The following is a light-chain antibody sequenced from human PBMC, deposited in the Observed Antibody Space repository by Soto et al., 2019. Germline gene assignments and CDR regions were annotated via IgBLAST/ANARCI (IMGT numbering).Light chain of an antibody. CDR2: GVS. Sequence: DIQMTQSPSALSASVGDRVTITCRASQGIGNSLAWFQQKPGKAPKRLICGVSSLQSGVPARFSGSGAGTEFTLTISSLQPEDFATYYCLHAKSYPLTFGGGTKVEIK. CDR1: QGIGNS. CDR3: LHAKSYPLT. V-gene: IGKV1-17*03. J-gene: IGKJ4*01.